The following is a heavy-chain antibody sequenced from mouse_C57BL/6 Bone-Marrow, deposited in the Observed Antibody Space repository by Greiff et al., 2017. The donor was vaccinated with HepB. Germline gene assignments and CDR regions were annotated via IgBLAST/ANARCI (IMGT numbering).Heavy chain of an antibody. CDR1: GYTFTSYG. V-gene: IGHV1-81*01. Sequence: SGAELARPGASVKLSCKASGYTFTSYGISWVKQRTGQGLEWIGEIYPRSGNTYYNEKFKGKATLTADKSSSTAYMELRSLTSEDSAVYFCAMIYYGNSAWFAYWGQGTRVTVSA. CDR3: AMIYYGNSAWFAY. J-gene: IGHJ3*01. D-gene: IGHD2-1*01. CDR2: IYPRSGNT.